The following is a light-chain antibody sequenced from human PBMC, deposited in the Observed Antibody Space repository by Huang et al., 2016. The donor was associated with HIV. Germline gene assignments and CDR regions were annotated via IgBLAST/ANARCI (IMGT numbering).Light chain of an antibody. V-gene: IGKV1-39*01. CDR3: QQSYSTLIT. Sequence: TQMTQSPSSLSASVGDRVTITCRASQSIDGYLNWYQQKPGKAPKLLISSASTLHTGVPPRFSGSGSGTDYTLIIDNLQPDDFATYFCQQSYSTLITFGQGSRLDTK. CDR1: QSIDGY. CDR2: SAS. J-gene: IGKJ5*01.